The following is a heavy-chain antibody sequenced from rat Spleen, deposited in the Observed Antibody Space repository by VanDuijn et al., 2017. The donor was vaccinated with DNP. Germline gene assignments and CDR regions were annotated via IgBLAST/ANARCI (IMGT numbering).Heavy chain of an antibody. Sequence: QVQLKESGPGLVQPSQTLSLTCTVSGFSLTSYGVSWVRQPPGKGLEWMGVIWNTGGTRYNSALRSRLTITKDTSKSQVFLKMHSLQIEDKATYYCAGSPESSYIYLPWAYWGQGTLVTVSS. J-gene: IGHJ3*01. CDR1: GFSLTSYG. D-gene: IGHD1-2*01. V-gene: IGHV2-41*01. CDR3: AGSPESSYIYLPWAY. CDR2: IWNTGGT.